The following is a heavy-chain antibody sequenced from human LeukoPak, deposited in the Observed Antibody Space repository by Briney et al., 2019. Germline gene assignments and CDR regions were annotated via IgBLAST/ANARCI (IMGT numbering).Heavy chain of an antibody. CDR2: IYYSGST. J-gene: IGHJ6*02. CDR1: GGSISSYY. Sequence: SETLSLTCTVSGGSISSYYWSWIRQPPGKGLEWIGYIYYSGSTNYNPSLKSRVTISVDTSKNQFSLKLSSVTAADTAVYYCARSRRSLTHYYYYGMDVWGQGTTVTVPS. V-gene: IGHV4-59*01. CDR3: ARSRRSLTHYYYYGMDV. D-gene: IGHD4/OR15-4a*01.